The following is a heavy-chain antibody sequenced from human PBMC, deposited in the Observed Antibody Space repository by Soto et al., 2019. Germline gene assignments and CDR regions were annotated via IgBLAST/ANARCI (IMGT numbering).Heavy chain of an antibody. D-gene: IGHD6-13*01. CDR3: ARGLAAAGLFGFGP. CDR1: GGSLSSHGSY. J-gene: IGHJ5*02. CDR2: LFYSGST. V-gene: IGHV4-31*03. Sequence: SETLSLTCTVSGGSLSSHGSYWSWIRQHPGKGLEWIGCLFYSGSTYYNPSLKSRVTISVDTSKNQFSLKLSSVTAADTAVYYCARGLAAAGLFGFGPWGQGTLVTVSS.